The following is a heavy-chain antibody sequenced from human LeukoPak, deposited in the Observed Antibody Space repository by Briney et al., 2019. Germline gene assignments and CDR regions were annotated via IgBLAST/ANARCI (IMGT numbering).Heavy chain of an antibody. CDR3: ARRSSSWYRTKPGAFDI. CDR1: GFTFSDYY. Sequence: GGSLRLSCAASGFTFSDYYMSWIRQAPGKGLEWVSAISGSGGSTYYADSVKGRFTISRDNSKNTLYLQMNSLRAEDTAVYYCARRSSSWYRTKPGAFDIWGQGTMVTVSS. V-gene: IGHV3-23*01. CDR2: ISGSGGST. D-gene: IGHD6-13*01. J-gene: IGHJ3*02.